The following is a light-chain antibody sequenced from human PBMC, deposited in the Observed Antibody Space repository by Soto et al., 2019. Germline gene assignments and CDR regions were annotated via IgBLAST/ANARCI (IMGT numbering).Light chain of an antibody. Sequence: QSALTQPRSVSGSPGQSVTISCTGTSSDVGGYKYVSWYQQHPGKAPRLMIYDVAKRPSGVPDRFSGSKSGNTASLTISGLRAEDEADYYCCSYAGSYTVVFGGGTKLTVL. CDR3: CSYAGSYTVV. CDR2: DVA. V-gene: IGLV2-11*01. CDR1: SSDVGGYKY. J-gene: IGLJ2*01.